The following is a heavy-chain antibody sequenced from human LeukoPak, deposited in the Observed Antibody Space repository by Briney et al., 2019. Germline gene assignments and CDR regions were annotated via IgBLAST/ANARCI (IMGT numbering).Heavy chain of an antibody. CDR2: IWYDGSNK. V-gene: IGHV3-33*01. CDR1: GFTFSSYG. CDR3: ARKQPAAGLYYYYYYMDV. D-gene: IGHD6-13*01. Sequence: GGSLRLSCAASGFTFSSYGMHWVRQAPGQGLESGAVIWYDGSNKYYADSVKGRFTISRDNSKNTMYLQMNSLRAEDTAVYYCARKQPAAGLYYYYYYMDVWGKGTTVTVSS. J-gene: IGHJ6*03.